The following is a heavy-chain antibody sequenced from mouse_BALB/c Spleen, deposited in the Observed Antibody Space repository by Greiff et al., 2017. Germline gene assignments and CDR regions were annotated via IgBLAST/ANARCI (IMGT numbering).Heavy chain of an antibody. Sequence: EVKLVESGGGLVKPGGSLKLSCAASGFTFSSYYMTWVRQTPEKRLELVAAINSNGGSTYYPDTVKGLFTISRDNAKNTLYLQMSSLTSEDTALYYCARQDDGYYVWFAYWGQGTLVTVSA. V-gene: IGHV5-6-2*01. D-gene: IGHD2-3*01. J-gene: IGHJ3*01. CDR2: INSNGGST. CDR3: ARQDDGYYVWFAY. CDR1: GFTFSSYY.